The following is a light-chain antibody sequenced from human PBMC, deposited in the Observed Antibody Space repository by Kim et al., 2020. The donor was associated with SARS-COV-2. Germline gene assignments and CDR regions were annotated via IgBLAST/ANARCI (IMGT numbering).Light chain of an antibody. V-gene: IGLV1-51*01. CDR1: SSNIGNNY. CDR3: GTWDISLSVVV. Sequence: QSVLTQPPSVSAAPGQKVTISCSGSSSNIGNNYVSWYQQLPGTAPKLLIYDNNKRPSGIPDRFSRSKSGTSATLGITGLQTGDEADYYCGTWDISLSVVVFGGGTQLTVL. CDR2: DNN. J-gene: IGLJ2*01.